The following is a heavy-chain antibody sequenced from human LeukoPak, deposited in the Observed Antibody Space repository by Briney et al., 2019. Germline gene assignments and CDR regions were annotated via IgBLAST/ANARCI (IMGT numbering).Heavy chain of an antibody. Sequence: SETLSLTCTVSGGSIRTYYWSWIRQPPGKGLEWIGYIYYSGSANYNPALKSRVTISLDTSKNQFSLKLSSVTAADTAVYYCARGDPGGLVIMFHFDYWGQGTLVTVSS. CDR1: GGSIRTYY. D-gene: IGHD3/OR15-3a*01. CDR3: ARGDPGGLVIMFHFDY. V-gene: IGHV4-59*01. J-gene: IGHJ4*02. CDR2: IYYSGSA.